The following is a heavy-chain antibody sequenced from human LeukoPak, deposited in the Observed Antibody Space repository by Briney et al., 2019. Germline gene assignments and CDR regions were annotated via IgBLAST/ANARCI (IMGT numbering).Heavy chain of an antibody. J-gene: IGHJ6*02. D-gene: IGHD3-22*01. CDR3: ARGRGYYDSSGYTQQFYFGMDV. CDR2: INHSGST. Sequence: PSETLSLTCAVSGGSISSGDYSWTWIRQPPGKGLEWIGEINHSGSTNYNPSLKSRVTISVDTSKNQFSLKLNSVTAADTAVFYCARGRGYYDSSGYTQQFYFGMDVWGQGTTVTVS. CDR1: GGSISSGDYS. V-gene: IGHV4-34*01.